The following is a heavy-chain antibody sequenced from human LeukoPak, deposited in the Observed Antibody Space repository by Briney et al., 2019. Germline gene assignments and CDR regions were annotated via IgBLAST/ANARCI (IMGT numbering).Heavy chain of an antibody. CDR3: ARGGELSEGAFYY. V-gene: IGHV1-69*01. D-gene: IGHD1-26*01. CDR2: IIPIFGTA. J-gene: IGHJ4*02. CDR1: GGTFSSYA. Sequence: SVKVSCKASGGTFSSYAISWVRQAPGQGLEWMGGIIPIFGTANYAQKFQGRVTITADESTSTAYMELSSLRSEDTAVYYCARGGELSEGAFYYWGQGTLVTVSS.